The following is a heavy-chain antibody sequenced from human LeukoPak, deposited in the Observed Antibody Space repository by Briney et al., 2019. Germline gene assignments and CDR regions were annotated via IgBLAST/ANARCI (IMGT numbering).Heavy chain of an antibody. V-gene: IGHV4-39*01. Sequence: SETLSLTCTVSGGSISSSSYYWGWIRQPPGKGLEWIGSIYYSGSTYYNPSLKSRVTISVDTSKNQLSLKLSSVTAEDTAVYYCARFKTGVDHFYYYYMDVWGKGTTVTVSS. CDR2: IYYSGST. CDR3: ARFKTGVDHFYYYYMDV. CDR1: GGSISSSSYY. J-gene: IGHJ6*03. D-gene: IGHD1-14*01.